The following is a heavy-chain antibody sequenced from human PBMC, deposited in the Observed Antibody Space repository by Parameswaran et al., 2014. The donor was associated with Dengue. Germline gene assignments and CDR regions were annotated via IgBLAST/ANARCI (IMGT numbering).Heavy chain of an antibody. CDR2: ISSSSSYI. CDR3: ARGGDWGATTGYYYGMDV. V-gene: IGHV3-21*01. D-gene: IGHD1-26*01. J-gene: IGHJ6*02. Sequence: WIRQPPGRGVEWVSSISSSSSYIYYADSVKGRFTISRDNAKNSLYLQMNSLRAEDTAVYYCARGGDWGATTGYYYGMDVWGQGTTVTVSS.